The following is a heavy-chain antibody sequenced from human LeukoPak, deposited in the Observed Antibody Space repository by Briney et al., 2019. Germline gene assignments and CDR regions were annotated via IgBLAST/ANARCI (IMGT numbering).Heavy chain of an antibody. CDR1: GYSISSDDY. V-gene: IGHV4-38-2*01. CDR3: ARITGSYYYYYMDV. J-gene: IGHJ6*03. D-gene: IGHD3-10*01. Sequence: SETLSLTCAVSGYSISSDDYWGWIRQPPGKGLEWIGNIYHSGSTFYNPSLKSRVAISVHTSKNQFSLKLSSVTAADTAVYYCARITGSYYYYYMDVWGKGTTVTVSS. CDR2: IYHSGST.